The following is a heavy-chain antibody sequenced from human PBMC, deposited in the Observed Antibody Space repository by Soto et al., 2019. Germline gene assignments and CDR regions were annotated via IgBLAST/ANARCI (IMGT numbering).Heavy chain of an antibody. CDR2: ISGSDDST. V-gene: IGHV3-23*01. D-gene: IGHD6-19*01. Sequence: PGGSLRLSCAASGFTFSSYAMSWVRQAPGKGLEWVSVISGSDDSTYYADSVKGRFTISRDNSKNTLYLQMNSLRAEDTAVYYCAKELHTSSGWSQVIYWGQGTLVTVSS. CDR1: GFTFSSYA. CDR3: AKELHTSSGWSQVIY. J-gene: IGHJ4*02.